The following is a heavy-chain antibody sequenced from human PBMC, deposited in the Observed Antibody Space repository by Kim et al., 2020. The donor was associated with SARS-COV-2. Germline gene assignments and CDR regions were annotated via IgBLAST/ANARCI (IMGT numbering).Heavy chain of an antibody. Sequence: GGSLRLSCAASGLTFSSYAMHWVRQAPGKGLEWVAVISYDGSNKYYADSVKGRFTISRDNSKNTLYLQMNSLRAEDTDGYYCARARGGSYYYGMDVWGQGTTVTVSS. D-gene: IGHD1-26*01. J-gene: IGHJ6*02. CDR3: ARARGGSYYYGMDV. CDR2: ISYDGSNK. CDR1: GLTFSSYA. V-gene: IGHV3-30-3*01.